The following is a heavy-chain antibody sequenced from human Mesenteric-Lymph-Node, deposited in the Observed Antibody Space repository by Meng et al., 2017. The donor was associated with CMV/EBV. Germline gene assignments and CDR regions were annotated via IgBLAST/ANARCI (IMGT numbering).Heavy chain of an antibody. CDR3: ARLGDGGTQYSSSWYPRPISFDY. Sequence: ETLSLTCTVSGGSISSSNYYWGWIRQPPGKGLEWVSYTYSADSVKGRFTISRDNSKNPLYLQMNSLRAEDTAVYYCARLGDGGTQYSSSWYPRPISFDYWGQGTLVTVSS. D-gene: IGHD6-13*01. CDR1: GGSISSSNYY. CDR2: T. J-gene: IGHJ4*02. V-gene: IGHV3-53*01.